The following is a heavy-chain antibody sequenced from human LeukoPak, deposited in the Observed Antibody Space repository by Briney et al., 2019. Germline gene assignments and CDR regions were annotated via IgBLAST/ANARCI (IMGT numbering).Heavy chain of an antibody. V-gene: IGHV3-15*01. Sequence: GGSLRLSCAASGFTFSNAWMSWVRQAPGKGLEWVGRIKSKTDGGTTDYAAPVKGRFTISRDDSKNTLYLQMNSLKTEDTAVHYCTTEGYDSSGYGGSYYFDYWGQGTLVTVSS. D-gene: IGHD3-22*01. CDR2: IKSKTDGGTT. CDR3: TTEGYDSSGYGGSYYFDY. J-gene: IGHJ4*02. CDR1: GFTFSNAW.